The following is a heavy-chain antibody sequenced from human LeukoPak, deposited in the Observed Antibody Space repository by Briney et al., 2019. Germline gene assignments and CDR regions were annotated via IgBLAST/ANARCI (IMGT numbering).Heavy chain of an antibody. CDR2: ISSSGSTI. CDR1: GFTFSSYE. J-gene: IGHJ6*04. CDR3: AELSITMIGGV. Sequence: PGGSLRLSCAASGFTFSSYEVNWVRQAPGKGLEWVSHISSSGSTIYYADSVKGRFTISRDNAKNSLYLQMNSLRAEDTAVYYCAELSITMIGGVWGKGTTVTISS. D-gene: IGHD3-10*02. V-gene: IGHV3-48*03.